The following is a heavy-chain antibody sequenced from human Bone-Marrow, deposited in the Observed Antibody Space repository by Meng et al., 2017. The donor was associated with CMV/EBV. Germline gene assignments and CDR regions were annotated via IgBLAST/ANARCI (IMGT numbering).Heavy chain of an antibody. CDR2: ISYDGSNK. V-gene: IGHV3-30-3*01. CDR1: GFTFSSYA. Sequence: GGSLRLSCAASGFTFSSYAMHWVRQAPGKGLEWVAVISYDGSNKYYADSVKGRFTISRDNSKNTLYLQMNSLRAEDTAVYYCAREAVVPAAIGAYYYGMDVWGQGTTVTVSS. J-gene: IGHJ6*02. CDR3: AREAVVPAAIGAYYYGMDV. D-gene: IGHD2-2*02.